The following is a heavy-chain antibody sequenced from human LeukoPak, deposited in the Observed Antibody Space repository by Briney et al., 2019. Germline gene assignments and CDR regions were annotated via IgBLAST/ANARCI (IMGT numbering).Heavy chain of an antibody. CDR3: ARDNDYGDYIDY. CDR1: GGSISSSSYY. J-gene: IGHJ4*02. Sequence: SETLSLTCTVSGGSISSSSYYWGWIRQPPGKGLEWIGSIYYSGSTYYNPSLKSRVTISVDTSKNQFSLKLSSVTAADTAVYYCARDNDYGDYIDYWGQGTLVTVSS. CDR2: IYYSGST. V-gene: IGHV4-39*07. D-gene: IGHD3-16*01.